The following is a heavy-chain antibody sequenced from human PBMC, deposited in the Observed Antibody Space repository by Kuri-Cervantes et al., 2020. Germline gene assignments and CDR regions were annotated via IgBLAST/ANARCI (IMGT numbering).Heavy chain of an antibody. CDR2: ISGSGGST. Sequence: GESLKISCAASGFTCSSYAMSWVRQAPGKGLEWVSAISGSGGSTYYADSVKGRFTFSRDNSKNTVYLQMNSLRTEDTAVYYCTRRAAMGFDYWGQGTLVTVSS. D-gene: IGHD5-18*01. CDR1: GFTCSSYA. J-gene: IGHJ4*02. V-gene: IGHV3-23*01. CDR3: TRRAAMGFDY.